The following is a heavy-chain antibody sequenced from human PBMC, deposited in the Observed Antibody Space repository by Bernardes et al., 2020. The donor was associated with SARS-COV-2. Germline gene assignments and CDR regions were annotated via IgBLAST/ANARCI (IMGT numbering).Heavy chain of an antibody. J-gene: IGHJ4*02. CDR3: TTAPTNYYDSSGYSQPQMVDY. D-gene: IGHD3-22*01. Sequence: GGSLRLSCAASGFTFGNAWMSWVRQAPGKGLEWVGRIKSKTDGGTTDYAAPVKGRFTISRDDSKNTLYLQMNSLKTEDTAVYYCTTAPTNYYDSSGYSQPQMVDYWGQGTLVTVSS. CDR1: GFTFGNAW. V-gene: IGHV3-15*01. CDR2: IKSKTDGGTT.